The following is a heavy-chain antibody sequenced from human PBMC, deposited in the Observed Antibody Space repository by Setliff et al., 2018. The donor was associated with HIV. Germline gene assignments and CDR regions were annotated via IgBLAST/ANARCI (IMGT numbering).Heavy chain of an antibody. V-gene: IGHV4-61*09. J-gene: IGHJ5*02. CDR3: AIDHVTNIAESGYGYTRIDP. Sequence: SETLSLTCTVSGDSITSESSWWAWIRQPAGKGPEWPGQIYIRGGTDNNPSLTSRGTISLDTSKNQFSLKLTSVTAADTAVYYCAIDHVTNIAESGYGYTRIDPWGQGIPVTVSS. CDR1: GDSITSESSW. D-gene: IGHD5-18*01. CDR2: IYIRGGT.